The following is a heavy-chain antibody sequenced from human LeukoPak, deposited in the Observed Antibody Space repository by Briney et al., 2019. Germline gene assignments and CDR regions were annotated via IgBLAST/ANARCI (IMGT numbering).Heavy chain of an antibody. D-gene: IGHD5-24*01. CDR2: IYHSGTT. J-gene: IGHJ4*02. V-gene: IGHV4-4*02. Sequence: SGTLSLSCAVAGGSISSSNWWSWVRQPPGKGLEWIGEIYHSGTTNYNPSLKGRVTISVDKSKNQFSLRVRSVTAADTAVYYCARERRDGYNSPLDYWGQGTLVTVSS. CDR1: GGSISSSNW. CDR3: ARERRDGYNSPLDY.